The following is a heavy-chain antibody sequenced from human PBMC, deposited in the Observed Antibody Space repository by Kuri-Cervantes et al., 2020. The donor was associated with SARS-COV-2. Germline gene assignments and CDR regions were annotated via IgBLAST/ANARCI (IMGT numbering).Heavy chain of an antibody. J-gene: IGHJ4*02. Sequence: GESLKISCAASGFNFSRTDMHWVRQMPGKGLEWMGIIYPGDSDSRYSPSFQGQVTISADKSISTAYLQWSSLKASDTAMYYCARLGNIWFGELLTPLPDQWGQGTLVTVSS. CDR1: GFNFSRTD. CDR2: IYPGDSDS. D-gene: IGHD3-10*01. CDR3: ARLGNIWFGELLTPLPDQ. V-gene: IGHV5-51*01.